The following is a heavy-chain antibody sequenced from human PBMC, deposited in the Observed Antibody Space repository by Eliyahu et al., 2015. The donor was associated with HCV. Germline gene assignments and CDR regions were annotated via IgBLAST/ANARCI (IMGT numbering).Heavy chain of an antibody. V-gene: IGHV1-18*01. J-gene: IGHJ4*02. D-gene: IGHD6-19*01. Sequence: EVKKPGASVKVSCKASGYTFTSYGISWVRQAPGQGLEWMGWISAYNGNTNYAQKLQGRVTMTTDTSTSTAYMELRSLRSDDTAVYYCARVPIPKPGIAVAGPPLDYWGQGTLVTVSS. CDR3: ARVPIPKPGIAVAGPPLDY. CDR1: GYTFTSYG. CDR2: ISAYNGNT.